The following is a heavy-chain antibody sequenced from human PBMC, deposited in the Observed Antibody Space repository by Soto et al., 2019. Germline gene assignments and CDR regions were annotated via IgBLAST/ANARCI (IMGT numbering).Heavy chain of an antibody. J-gene: IGHJ4*02. Sequence: SETLSLTCAVYGGSFSDYNWSWIRQSPGKGLEWIGDINHRGGTNYNPSLKSRVTISEDTSKNQFSLKLTSVTAADTAGYYCARGVPGYWGQGALVTVSS. CDR2: INHRGGT. CDR1: GGSFSDYN. CDR3: ARGVPGY. V-gene: IGHV4-34*01.